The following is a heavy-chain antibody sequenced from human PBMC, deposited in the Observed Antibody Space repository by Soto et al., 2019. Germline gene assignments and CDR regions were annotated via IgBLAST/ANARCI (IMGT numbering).Heavy chain of an antibody. J-gene: IGHJ6*02. CDR2: INPSGDT. Sequence: GASVKVSCKASGDTFTSYYMHWVRQAPGQGLEWMGIINPSGDTSYAQKFQGRVTITRDTSASTAYMELSSLRSEDTAVYYCARAYCSGGSCFYYYYGMDVWGQGTTVTVSS. CDR1: GDTFTSYY. V-gene: IGHV1-46*01. D-gene: IGHD2-15*01. CDR3: ARAYCSGGSCFYYYYGMDV.